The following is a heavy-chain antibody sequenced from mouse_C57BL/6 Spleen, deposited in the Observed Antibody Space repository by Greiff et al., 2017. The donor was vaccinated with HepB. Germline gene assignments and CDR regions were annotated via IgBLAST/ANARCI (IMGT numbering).Heavy chain of an antibody. D-gene: IGHD2-14*01. CDR2: IDPSDSYT. CDR1: GYTFTSYW. Sequence: QVQLQQPGAELVRPGTSVKLSCKASGYTFTSYWMHGVKQRPGQGLEWIGVIDPSDSYTNYNQKFKGKATLTVDTSYSTAYMQLSSLPSEDSAVYSCARRPGTGDAMDYWGQGTSVTVSS. CDR3: ARRPGTGDAMDY. J-gene: IGHJ4*01. V-gene: IGHV1-59*01.